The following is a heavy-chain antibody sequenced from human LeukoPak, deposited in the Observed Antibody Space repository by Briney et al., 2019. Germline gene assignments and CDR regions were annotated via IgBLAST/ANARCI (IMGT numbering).Heavy chain of an antibody. CDR2: IKSKTDGEAI. V-gene: IGHV3-15*01. CDR1: GFTVGSND. J-gene: IGHJ4*02. CDR3: TTYGSGNAYY. D-gene: IGHD3-10*01. Sequence: GGSLRLSCAASGFTVGSNDMSWVRQAPGKGLEWVGRIKSKTDGEAIDYAAPVKGRFTISRDDSTNTLHLQMNSLKAEDAGVYYCTTYGSGNAYYWGQGTLVTVSS.